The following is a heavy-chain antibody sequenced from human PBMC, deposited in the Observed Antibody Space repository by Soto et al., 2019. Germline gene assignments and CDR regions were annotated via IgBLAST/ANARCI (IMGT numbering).Heavy chain of an antibody. J-gene: IGHJ6*02. V-gene: IGHV3-48*03. Sequence: PWGSLRLSCAASGFTFSSYEMNWVRQAPGKGLEWVSYISSSGSTIYYADSVQGRFTISRDNAKNSLYLQMNSLRAEDTAVYYCARDDILTTPRDYYYYGMDVWGQGTTVTVSS. CDR1: GFTFSSYE. CDR2: ISSSGSTI. D-gene: IGHD3-9*01. CDR3: ARDDILTTPRDYYYYGMDV.